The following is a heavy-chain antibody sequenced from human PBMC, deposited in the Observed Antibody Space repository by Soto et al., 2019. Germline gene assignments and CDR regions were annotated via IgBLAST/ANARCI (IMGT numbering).Heavy chain of an antibody. Sequence: SETLSLTCAVYGGSFSGYYWSWIRQHPGKGLEWIGEINHSGSTNYNPSLKSRVTISVDTSKKQFSLKLSSVTAADTAVYYCASHYYDFWSGGYYYMDVWGKGTTVTVSS. CDR3: ASHYYDFWSGGYYYMDV. D-gene: IGHD3-3*01. CDR2: INHSGST. J-gene: IGHJ6*03. V-gene: IGHV4-34*01. CDR1: GGSFSGYY.